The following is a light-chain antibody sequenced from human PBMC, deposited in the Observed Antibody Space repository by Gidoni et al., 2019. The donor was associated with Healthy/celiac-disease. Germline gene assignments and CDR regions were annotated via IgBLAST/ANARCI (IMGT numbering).Light chain of an antibody. J-gene: IGKJ4*01. V-gene: IGKV3-20*01. CDR2: GAS. CDR1: QSVSSSY. Sequence: EIVLTQSPGTLSLSPGKRATLSCKASQSVSSSYLAWYQQKPGQAPRLLIYGASSRATGIPDRFRGSESGTDFTLTISRLEPEDLAVYSCQQYTRSPLTFGGGTKVEIK. CDR3: QQYTRSPLT.